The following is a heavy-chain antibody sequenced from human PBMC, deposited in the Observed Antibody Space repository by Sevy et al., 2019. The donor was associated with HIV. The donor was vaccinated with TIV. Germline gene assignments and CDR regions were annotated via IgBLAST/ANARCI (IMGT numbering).Heavy chain of an antibody. J-gene: IGHJ4*02. D-gene: IGHD1-26*01. Sequence: GGSLRLSCADSSFTFGTYAMHWVRQAPGKGLEWVALISYDGSSTYYADSVKGRFTISRDNSKNTLYLQMNSLRDEDTAVYYCARDRGIVGAPQRSRYYFDYWGQGTLVTVSS. CDR3: ARDRGIVGAPQRSRYYFDY. CDR1: SFTFGTYA. CDR2: ISYDGSST. V-gene: IGHV3-30-3*01.